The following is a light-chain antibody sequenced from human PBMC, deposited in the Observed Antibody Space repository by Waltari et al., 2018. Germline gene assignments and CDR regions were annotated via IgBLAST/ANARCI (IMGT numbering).Light chain of an antibody. J-gene: IGKJ2*01. V-gene: IGKV1-NL1*01. CDR1: QGISNS. Sequence: DIQMTQSPSSLSASVGDRVTTTCRASQGISNSLAWYQQKPGKAPKLLLYAASRLESGVPSRFSGSGSGTDYTLTISSLQPEDFATYYCQQYYSTLYTFGQGTKLEIK. CDR2: AAS. CDR3: QQYYSTLYT.